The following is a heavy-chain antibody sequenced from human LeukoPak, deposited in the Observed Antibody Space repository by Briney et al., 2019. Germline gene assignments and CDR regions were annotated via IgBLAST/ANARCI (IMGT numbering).Heavy chain of an antibody. V-gene: IGHV4-30-4*08. Sequence: KPSETLSLTCTVSGGSVSSGYHYWSWIRQPPGKNLEWIGYISYSGSTSYNPSLESRVSISVDTSKNQFSLKLNSVTAADTAIYYCARVTPGYTGGGADYYYMDVWGKGTTVTVSS. D-gene: IGHD6-25*01. J-gene: IGHJ6*03. CDR2: ISYSGST. CDR1: GGSVSSGYHY. CDR3: ARVTPGYTGGGADYYYMDV.